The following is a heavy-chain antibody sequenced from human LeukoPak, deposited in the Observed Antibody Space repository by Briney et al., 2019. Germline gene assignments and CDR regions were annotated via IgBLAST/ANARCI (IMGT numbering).Heavy chain of an antibody. D-gene: IGHD6-13*01. CDR2: ISDGGGRT. CDR3: TKNQILDDSGSWYAF. J-gene: IGHJ4*02. V-gene: IGHV3-23*01. CDR1: GFTFSTNA. Sequence: GGSLRLSCGASGFTFSTNAMSWVRQAPGKGLEWASGISDGGGRTFYAESVKGRFTVSRDNSKNTLYLRMNSLRAEDTAIYYCTKNQILDDSGSWYAFWGQGTLVTVSS.